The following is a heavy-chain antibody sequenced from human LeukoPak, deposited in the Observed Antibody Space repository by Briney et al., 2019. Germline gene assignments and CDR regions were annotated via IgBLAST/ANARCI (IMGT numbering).Heavy chain of an antibody. D-gene: IGHD3-10*01. CDR2: IWYDGSNK. J-gene: IGHJ4*02. CDR3: ARGRAVRGAYFDY. Sequence: PGGSLRLSCVASGFTFSSNGMHWVRQAPGKGLEWVAVIWYDGSNKYYADSVKGRFTVSRDNSKNTLYLQMNSLRAEDTAVYYCARGRAVRGAYFDYWGQGTLVTVSS. V-gene: IGHV3-33*01. CDR1: GFTFSSNG.